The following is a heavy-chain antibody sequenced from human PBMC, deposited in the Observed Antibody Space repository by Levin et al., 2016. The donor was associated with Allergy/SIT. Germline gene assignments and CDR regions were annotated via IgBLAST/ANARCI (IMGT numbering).Heavy chain of an antibody. J-gene: IGHJ6*02. CDR3: ARGGAIPTYYYDSSGYSNGMDV. CDR2: INPSGGST. V-gene: IGHV1-46*01. D-gene: IGHD3-22*01. Sequence: WVRQAPGQGLEWMGIINPSGGSTSYAQKFQGRVTMTRDTSTSTVYMELSSLRSEDTAVYYCARGGAIPTYYYDSSGYSNGMDVWGQGTTVHRLL.